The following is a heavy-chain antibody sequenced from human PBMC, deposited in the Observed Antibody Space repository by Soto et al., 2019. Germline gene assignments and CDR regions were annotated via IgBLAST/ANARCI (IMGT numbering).Heavy chain of an antibody. CDR3: ARGMGIATNGSYDY. Sequence: EVQLVESGGGSVQPGGSLRLSCAASGITISSNGMNWVRQAPGKGLEWVSYISSSSDTIYYADFVKGLFTISRDNAKNALYLQMNSLRVEDTATYYCARGMGIATNGSYDYWGQGTLVTVSS. D-gene: IGHD2-8*01. V-gene: IGHV3-48*01. J-gene: IGHJ4*02. CDR2: ISSSSDTI. CDR1: GITISSNG.